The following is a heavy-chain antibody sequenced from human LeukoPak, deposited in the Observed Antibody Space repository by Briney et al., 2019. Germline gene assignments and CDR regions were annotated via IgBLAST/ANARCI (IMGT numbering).Heavy chain of an antibody. D-gene: IGHD1-26*01. J-gene: IGHJ5*02. CDR1: GYTFTGYY. CDR3: ARDPIPSYSGRYFWFDP. CDR2: INPNSGGT. V-gene: IGHV1-2*02. Sequence: ASVKVSCKASGYTFTGYYMHWVRQAPGQGLEWMGWINPNSGGTNYAQKFQGRVTMTRDTSISTAYMELSRLRSDDTAVYYCARDPIPSYSGRYFWFDPWGQGTLVTVSS.